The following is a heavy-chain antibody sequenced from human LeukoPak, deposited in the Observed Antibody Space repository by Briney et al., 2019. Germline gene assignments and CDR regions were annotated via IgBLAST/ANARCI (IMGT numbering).Heavy chain of an antibody. CDR3: ARVRWGSYSFDY. V-gene: IGHV1-2*06. Sequence: ASVKVSCKASGYTFTGYYMHWVRQAPGQGLEWMGRINPNSGGTNYAQKFQGRVTMTRDTSISTAYTELSRLRSDDTAVYYCARVRWGSYSFDYWGQGTLVTVSS. D-gene: IGHD3-16*01. J-gene: IGHJ4*02. CDR1: GYTFTGYY. CDR2: INPNSGGT.